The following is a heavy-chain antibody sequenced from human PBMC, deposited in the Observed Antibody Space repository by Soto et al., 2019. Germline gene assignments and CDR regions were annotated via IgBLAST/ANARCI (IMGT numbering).Heavy chain of an antibody. CDR2: ISNDEKND. CDR3: GRDTGTSTPVGIDY. CDR1: GFSFSGYG. D-gene: IGHD1-26*01. Sequence: QVQLVESGGGVVQPGRSLRLSCVASGFSFSGYGLHWVSQAPGKGLEWIAFISNDEKNDFYSDFVKGRFSVSRDNANHRLFLQMNSLRVEDTARYFCGRDTGTSTPVGIDYWGQGALVTVSS. V-gene: IGHV3-30*04. J-gene: IGHJ4*02.